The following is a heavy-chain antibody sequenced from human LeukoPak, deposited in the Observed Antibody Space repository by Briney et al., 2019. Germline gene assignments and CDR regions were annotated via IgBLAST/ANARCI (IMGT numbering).Heavy chain of an antibody. V-gene: IGHV4-34*01. CDR3: ARHHAPYSYASAYYYYMDV. CDR2: INHSGST. CDR1: GGSFSGYY. D-gene: IGHD5-18*01. Sequence: SETLSLTCAVYGGSFSGYYWSWIRQPPGKGLEWIGEINHSGSTYYNPSLKSRVTISVDTSKNQFSLKLSSVTAADTAVYYCARHHAPYSYASAYYYYMDVWGKGTTVTVSS. J-gene: IGHJ6*03.